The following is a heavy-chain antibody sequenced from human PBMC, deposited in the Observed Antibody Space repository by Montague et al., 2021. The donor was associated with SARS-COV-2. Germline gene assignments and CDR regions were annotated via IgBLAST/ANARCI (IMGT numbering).Heavy chain of an antibody. CDR3: ARVNVFIAAAGARIGYYYYYVMDV. D-gene: IGHD6-13*01. CDR1: GFTFSSYW. Sequence: SLRLSCAASGFTFSSYWMSWVRQAPGKGLGWVANIKQDGSEKYYVDSVKGRFTISRDNAKNSLYLQMNSLRAEDTAVYYCARVNVFIAAAGARIGYYYYYVMDVWGQGTTVTVSS. V-gene: IGHV3-7*01. CDR2: IKQDGSEK. J-gene: IGHJ6*02.